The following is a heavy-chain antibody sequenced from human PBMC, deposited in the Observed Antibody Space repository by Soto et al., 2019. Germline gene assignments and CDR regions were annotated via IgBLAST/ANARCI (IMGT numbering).Heavy chain of an antibody. CDR2: VHPSRGTA. CDR3: ARPLIGNTVDL. CDR1: GYTFINYF. D-gene: IGHD1-7*01. Sequence: QAQLLQSGAEMKKPGASVKVSCKASGYTFINYFIHWVRQAPGQGLEWIGIVHPSRGTADYAQKFNGRVTLTTDMSTRTVYMDRSNLRSEDTAVYYCARPLIGNTVDLWGQGTTVIVSS. J-gene: IGHJ3*01. V-gene: IGHV1-46*01.